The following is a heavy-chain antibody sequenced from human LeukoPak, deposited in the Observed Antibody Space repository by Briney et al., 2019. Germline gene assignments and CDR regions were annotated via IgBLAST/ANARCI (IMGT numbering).Heavy chain of an antibody. CDR1: GFTFSSYD. J-gene: IGHJ3*02. CDR2: IGTAGDT. D-gene: IGHD6-13*01. Sequence: GGSLRLSCAASGFTFSSYDMHWVRQATGKGLEWVSAIGTAGDTCYPGSVKGRFTISRENAKNSLYLQMNSLRAGDTAVYYCARSVVSGSSWGAFDIWGQGTMVTVSS. CDR3: ARSVVSGSSWGAFDI. V-gene: IGHV3-13*01.